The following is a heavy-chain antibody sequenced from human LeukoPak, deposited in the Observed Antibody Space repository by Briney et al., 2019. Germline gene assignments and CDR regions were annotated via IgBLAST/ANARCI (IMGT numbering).Heavy chain of an antibody. V-gene: IGHV4-59*01. J-gene: IGHJ4*02. CDR3: ARGNYDDSYAYGGDFDS. CDR1: GGSISSFY. CDR2: MSNSGGT. D-gene: IGHD3-16*01. Sequence: RPSETLSLTCSVSGGSISSFYWNWIRQPPGKGLEGIGYMSNSGGTNYNPSLKSRLTISVDTSKNHLSVRLSSVTAADTAVYYCARGNYDDSYAYGGDFDSWGQGTLVTVSS.